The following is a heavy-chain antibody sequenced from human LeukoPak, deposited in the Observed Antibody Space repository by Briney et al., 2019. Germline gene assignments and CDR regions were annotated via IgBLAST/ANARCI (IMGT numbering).Heavy chain of an antibody. CDR3: AKGGGGGLDY. V-gene: IGHV3-9*03. J-gene: IGHJ4*02. CDR1: GFTFDDYA. Sequence: SLRLSCAASGFTFDDYAKHWVRQAPGKGLEWFSGISWNSGSIGYADSVKGRFTISRDNAKNSLYLQMNSLRAEDMALYYCAKGGGGGLDYWGQGTLVTVSS. CDR2: ISWNSGSI. D-gene: IGHD3-16*01.